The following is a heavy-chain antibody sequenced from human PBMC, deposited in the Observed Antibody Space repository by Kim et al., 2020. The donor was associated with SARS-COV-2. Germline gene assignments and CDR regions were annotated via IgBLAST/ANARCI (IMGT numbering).Heavy chain of an antibody. CDR1: GFSFSNYW. CDR3: LRDLLGV. D-gene: IGHD3-16*01. CDR2: IKDDGSEK. J-gene: IGHJ3*01. Sequence: GGSLRLSCVASGFSFSNYWMTWVRQAPGKGLEWVASIKDDGSEKNYADSAKGRFTIARDNAQNSLHLQMSYLRVEDTAVYYCLRDLLGVWGHGSPVTV. V-gene: IGHV3-7*01.